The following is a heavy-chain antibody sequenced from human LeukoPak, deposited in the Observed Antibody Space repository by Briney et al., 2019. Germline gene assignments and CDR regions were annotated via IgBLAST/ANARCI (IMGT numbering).Heavy chain of an antibody. CDR2: ISGSGGST. Sequence: AGGSLRLSCAASGFTFSSYAMSWVRQAPGKGLEWVSAISGSGGSTYYADSVKGRFTISRDNSKNTLYLQMNSLRAEDTAVYYCAKCSMTTFGVVTLYYYYMDVWGKGTTATVSS. CDR1: GFTFSSYA. V-gene: IGHV3-23*01. CDR3: AKCSMTTFGVVTLYYYYMDV. D-gene: IGHD3-3*01. J-gene: IGHJ6*03.